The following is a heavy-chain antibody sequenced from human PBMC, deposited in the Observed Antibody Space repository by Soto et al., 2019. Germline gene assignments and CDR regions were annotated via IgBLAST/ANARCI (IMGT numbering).Heavy chain of an antibody. CDR2: ISNSGSSI. CDR3: AAHVEMAPGTFDY. Sequence: GGSLRLSCAASGFTFSSYWMHWVRQAPGKGLVWVSRISNSGSSIDYADSVKGRFTISRDNAKNSLYLQMNSLRAEDTAVYYCAAHVEMAPGTFDYWGQGTLVTVSS. CDR1: GFTFSSYW. V-gene: IGHV3-21*04. J-gene: IGHJ4*02.